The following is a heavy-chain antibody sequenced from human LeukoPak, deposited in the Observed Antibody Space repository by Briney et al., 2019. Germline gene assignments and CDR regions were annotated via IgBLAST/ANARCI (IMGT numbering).Heavy chain of an antibody. J-gene: IGHJ4*02. CDR3: ARAPSTGGVFFDY. CDR2: IYYSGST. D-gene: IGHD5/OR15-5a*01. Sequence: PSEALSLTCTVSGGSISSSSYYWGWIRQPPGKGLEWIGSIYYSGSTYYNPSLKSRVTISVDTSKNQFSLKLSSVTAADTAVYYRARAPSTGGVFFDYWGQGTLVTVSS. V-gene: IGHV4-39*07. CDR1: GGSISSSSYY.